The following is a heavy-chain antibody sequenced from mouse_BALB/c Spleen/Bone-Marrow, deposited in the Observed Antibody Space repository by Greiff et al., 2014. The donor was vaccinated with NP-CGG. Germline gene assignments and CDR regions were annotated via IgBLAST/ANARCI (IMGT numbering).Heavy chain of an antibody. CDR1: GYSFTDYN. V-gene: IGHV1S135*01. CDR2: IDPYIDGT. CDR3: ARPLYYDYGFAY. J-gene: IGHJ3*01. Sequence: VQLQQPGPELVKPGASVKVSRKASGYSFTDYNMYWVKQSHGKSLEWIGYIDPYIDGTSYNQKFRGKATLTVDKSSSTAFMHLNSLTSEDSAVYYCARPLYYDYGFAYWGQGTLVTVST. D-gene: IGHD2-4*01.